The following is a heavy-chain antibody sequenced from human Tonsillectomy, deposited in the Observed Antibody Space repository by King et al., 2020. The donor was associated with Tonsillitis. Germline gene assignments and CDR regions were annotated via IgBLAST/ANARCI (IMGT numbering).Heavy chain of an antibody. CDR3: AKLPHSSGWSSPFDY. J-gene: IGHJ4*02. Sequence: MQLVQSGGGLVQPGGSLRLSCAASGFTFSSYAMGWVRQAPGKGLEWVSTISGSSYSTYYPDSVKGRFTISKDNSNHTLYLQMHSLRPEDTAQYYCAKLPHSSGWSSPFDYWGQGTLVTVSS. CDR1: GFTFSSYA. V-gene: IGHV3-23*04. D-gene: IGHD6-19*01. CDR2: ISGSSYST.